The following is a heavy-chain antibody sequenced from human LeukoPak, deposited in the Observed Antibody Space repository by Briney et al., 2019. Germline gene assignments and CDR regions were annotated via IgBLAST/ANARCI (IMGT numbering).Heavy chain of an antibody. CDR1: GGSISSYY. CDR3: AREDIVVVPAAMGGYYYYGMDV. Sequence: SETLSLTCTVSGGSISSYYWSWIRQPAGKGLEWIGRIYTSGSTNYNPSLKSRVTMSVDTSKNQFSLKLSSVTAADTAVYYCAREDIVVVPAAMGGYYYYGMDVWGKGTTVTVSS. D-gene: IGHD2-2*01. V-gene: IGHV4-4*07. CDR2: IYTSGST. J-gene: IGHJ6*04.